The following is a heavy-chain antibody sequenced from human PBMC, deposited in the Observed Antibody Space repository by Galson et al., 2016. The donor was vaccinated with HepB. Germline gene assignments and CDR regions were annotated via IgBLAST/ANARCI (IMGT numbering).Heavy chain of an antibody. D-gene: IGHD2-2*01. Sequence: SLRLSCAASGFTFGSYGMTWVRQAPGKGLEWVARISRRGDSTDYADSVRGRFTISRDNSKNTLYLQMNSLRAEGTALYYCVQGSTAPAVWGKGTPVTVPT. CDR2: ISRRGDST. CDR3: VQGSTAPAV. V-gene: IGHV3-23*01. CDR1: GFTFGSYG. J-gene: IGHJ6*04.